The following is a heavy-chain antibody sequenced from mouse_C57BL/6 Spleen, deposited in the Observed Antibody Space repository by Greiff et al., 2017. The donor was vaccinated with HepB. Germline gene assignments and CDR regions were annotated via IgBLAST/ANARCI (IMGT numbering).Heavy chain of an antibody. CDR1: GFNIKDYY. CDR3: TTKDYYGSSWEFAY. V-gene: IGHV14-1*01. J-gene: IGHJ3*01. CDR2: IDPEDGDT. Sequence: EVQLQQSGAELVRPGASVKLSCTASGFNIKDYYMHWVKQRPEQGLEWIGRIDPEDGDTEYAPKFQGKATMTADTSSNTAYLQLSSLTSEDTAVYYCTTKDYYGSSWEFAYWGQGTLVTVSA. D-gene: IGHD1-1*01.